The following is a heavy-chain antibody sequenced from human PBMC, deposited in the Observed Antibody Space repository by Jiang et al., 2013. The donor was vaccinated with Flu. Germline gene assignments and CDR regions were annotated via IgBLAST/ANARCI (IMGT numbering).Heavy chain of an antibody. CDR1: RGSVSSSSYY. CDR2: ISYSGNT. J-gene: IGHJ4*02. V-gene: IGHV4-61*01. CDR3: ARDRVSSSSDWYFDY. D-gene: IGHD6-13*01. Sequence: CTVSRGSVSSSSYYWKWIRQTPGKRLEWMGYISYSGNTSYNASLRGRITISVDRSKNQFSLKLSSVTAADTAVYYCARDRVSSSSDWYFDYWGQGTLVTVSS.